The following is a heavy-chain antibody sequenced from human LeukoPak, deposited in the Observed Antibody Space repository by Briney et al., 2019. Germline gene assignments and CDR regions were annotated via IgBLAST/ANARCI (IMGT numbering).Heavy chain of an antibody. CDR1: GYTFTGYY. CDR2: INPNSGGT. J-gene: IGHJ4*02. V-gene: IGHV1-2*02. CDR3: ARYGGDFWSGYYYYFDY. Sequence: ASVKVPCKASGYTFTGYYMHWVRQAPGPGLEWMGWINPNSGGTNYAQKFQGRVTMTRDTSISTAYMELSRLRSDDTAVYYCARYGGDFWSGYYYYFDYWDQGTLVTVSS. D-gene: IGHD3-3*01.